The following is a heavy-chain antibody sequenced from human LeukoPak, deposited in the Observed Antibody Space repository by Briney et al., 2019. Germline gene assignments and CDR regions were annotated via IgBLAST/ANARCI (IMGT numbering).Heavy chain of an antibody. J-gene: IGHJ4*02. V-gene: IGHV3-74*01. CDR2: MSPDGSAT. D-gene: IGHD7-27*01. Sequence: GGSLRLSCAASGFTFRDFWMHWVRQAPGKGPVWVSRMSPDGSATYYADSVKGRFTISRDNAENTMYLQMSSLRAEDTAVYYCARDMWGTFDYWGQGALVTVSS. CDR3: ARDMWGTFDY. CDR1: GFTFRDFW.